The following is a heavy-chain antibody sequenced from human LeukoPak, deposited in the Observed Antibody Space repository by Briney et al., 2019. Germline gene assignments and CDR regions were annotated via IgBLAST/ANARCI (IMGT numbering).Heavy chain of an antibody. D-gene: IGHD5-18*01. V-gene: IGHV1-18*01. CDR1: GYTFTSYG. CDR2: ISAYNGNT. CDR3: ARDNFFGFSYSWHFDY. J-gene: IGHJ4*02. Sequence: GASVKVSCKASGYTFTSYGISWVRQAPGQGLEWMGWISAYNGNTNYAQKLQGRVTMTTDTSTSTAYMELRSLRSDDTAVYYCARDNFFGFSYSWHFDYWGLGTLVTVSS.